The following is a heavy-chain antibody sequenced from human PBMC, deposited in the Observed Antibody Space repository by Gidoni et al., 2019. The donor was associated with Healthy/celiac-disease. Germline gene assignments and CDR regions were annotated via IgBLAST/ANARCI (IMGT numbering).Heavy chain of an antibody. V-gene: IGHV3-23*01. J-gene: IGHJ4*02. D-gene: IGHD2-21*02. CDR1: GFTFGSYA. CDR3: AKDPLPSHIVVVTAIIPDDY. CDR2: ISGSGGST. Sequence: EVQLLESGGGLVQPGGSLRLSCAAPGFTFGSYAMSLLLQAPGAGQGPGKGLEWVSAISGSGGSTYYADSVKGRFTISRDNSKNTLYLQMNSLRAEDTAVYYCAKDPLPSHIVVVTAIIPDDYWGQGTLVTVSS.